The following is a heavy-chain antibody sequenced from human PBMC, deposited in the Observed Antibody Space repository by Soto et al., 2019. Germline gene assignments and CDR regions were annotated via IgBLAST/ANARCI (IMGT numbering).Heavy chain of an antibody. CDR3: ASSLDY. CDR1: GGSISSSTYS. Sequence: LSLTCTVSGGSISSSTYSWGWIRQPPGKGLEWIGSIYYSGSTYYNPSLKSRVTISVDTSKNQLFLKLSSVTAADTAVYYCASSLDYWGQGTLVTVPS. J-gene: IGHJ4*02. V-gene: IGHV4-39*01. CDR2: IYYSGST.